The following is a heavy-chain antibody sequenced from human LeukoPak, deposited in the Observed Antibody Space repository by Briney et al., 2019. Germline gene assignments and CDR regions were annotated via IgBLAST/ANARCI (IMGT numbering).Heavy chain of an antibody. CDR3: ARIGYCSSTSCEDY. D-gene: IGHD2-2*01. CDR1: GGSFSGYY. Sequence: PSETLSLTCAVYGGSFSGYYWSWIRQPPGKGLEWIGEINHSGSTNYNPSLKSRVTIPVDTSKNQFSLKLSSVTAADTAVYYCARIGYCSSTSCEDYWGQGTLVTVSS. J-gene: IGHJ4*02. CDR2: INHSGST. V-gene: IGHV4-34*01.